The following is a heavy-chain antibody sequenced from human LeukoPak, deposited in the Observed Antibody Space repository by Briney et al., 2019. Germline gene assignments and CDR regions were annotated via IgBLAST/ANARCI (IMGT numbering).Heavy chain of an antibody. Sequence: SETLSLTCTVSGGSISSYYWSWIRQPPGKGLEWIGYIYNNGRTNYNPSLKSRVTISVDTSKNQFSLRLTSLTAADTAVYYCARDPGSSGYWYFDLWGRGTLVTVSS. CDR3: ARDPGSSGYWYFDL. J-gene: IGHJ2*01. V-gene: IGHV4-59*01. CDR2: IYNNGRT. CDR1: GGSISSYY. D-gene: IGHD6-19*01.